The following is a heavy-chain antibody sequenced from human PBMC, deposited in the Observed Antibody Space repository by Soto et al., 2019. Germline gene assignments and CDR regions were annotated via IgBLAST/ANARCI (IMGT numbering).Heavy chain of an antibody. CDR3: ASRSGQLPYYFDY. CDR1: GFTFTNYG. Sequence: QVQLVQSGAEVKKPGASVRVSCKASGFTFTNYGISWVRQAPGQGLEWMGWISAYKGNTKYAQKFQGRVTMTTDTSTSTAYMELRSLRSDDTAVYYCASRSGQLPYYFDYWGQGTLVTVSS. J-gene: IGHJ4*02. V-gene: IGHV1-18*01. CDR2: ISAYKGNT. D-gene: IGHD6-6*01.